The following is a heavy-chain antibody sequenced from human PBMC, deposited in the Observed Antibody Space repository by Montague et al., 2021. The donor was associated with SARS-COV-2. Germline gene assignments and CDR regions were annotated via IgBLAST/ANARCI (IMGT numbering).Heavy chain of an antibody. V-gene: IGHV4-39*01. CDR2: IYYSGST. CDR1: GGSISSSSYF. J-gene: IGHJ4*02. D-gene: IGHD3-3*01. CDR3: TRKTSRGLTIFGVVTASYCFDY. Sequence: SETLSHTCTVSGGSISSSSYFWGWIRQPPGKGLEWIGSIYYSGSTYYXXXLKSRVTISVDTSKNQFSLKLSSVTAADTAVFYCTRKTSRGLTIFGVVTASYCFDYWGQGTLVTVSS.